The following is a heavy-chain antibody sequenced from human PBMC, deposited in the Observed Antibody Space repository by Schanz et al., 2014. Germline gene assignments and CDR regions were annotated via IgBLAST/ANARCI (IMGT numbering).Heavy chain of an antibody. CDR1: GFAFSSYA. Sequence: EVQLLESGGGLVQPGGSLRLSCLASGFAFSSYAMSWVRQAPGKGLEWVSAISGSGGSTYYADSVKGRFTISRDNSKNTLYLQMNSLRPEDTAVYYCAKYRGYYRVSGSYRELEYWGQGTLVTASS. D-gene: IGHD3-10*01. V-gene: IGHV3-23*01. CDR2: ISGSGGST. CDR3: AKYRGYYRVSGSYRELEY. J-gene: IGHJ4*02.